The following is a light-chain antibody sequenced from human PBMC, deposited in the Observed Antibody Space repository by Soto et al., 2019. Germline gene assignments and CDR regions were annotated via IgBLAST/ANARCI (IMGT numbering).Light chain of an antibody. V-gene: IGKV3-11*01. CDR3: QQRSNWPST. J-gene: IGKJ4*01. Sequence: EIVLTQSQATLSLSPGNRATLSCRASESVSRYLAWYQQKPGQAPRLLIYDASNRATGIPARFSGSGSGTDFTLTITSLEPEDFAVYYCQQRSNWPSTFGGGNKVEIK. CDR1: ESVSRY. CDR2: DAS.